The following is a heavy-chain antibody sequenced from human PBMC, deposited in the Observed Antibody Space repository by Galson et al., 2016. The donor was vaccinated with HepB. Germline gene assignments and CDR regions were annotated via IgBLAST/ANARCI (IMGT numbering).Heavy chain of an antibody. D-gene: IGHD3-3*01. CDR1: NGSISTIRYY. Sequence: SETLSLTCSVSNGSISTIRYYWGWVRQSPGKGLEWIGSVFYSGLTYYNPSLKSRVTISIDTAKNQFSVRLSSVTAADTAVYYCARLYDTPEDAFDLWGQGTLVTVSS. CDR2: VFYSGLT. CDR3: ARLYDTPEDAFDL. J-gene: IGHJ3*01. V-gene: IGHV4-39*01.